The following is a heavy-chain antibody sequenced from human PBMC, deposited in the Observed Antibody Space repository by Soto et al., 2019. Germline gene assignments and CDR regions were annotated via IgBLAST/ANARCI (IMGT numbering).Heavy chain of an antibody. CDR3: ARVMKEAGMVNWFDP. CDR2: ISAYNGNT. D-gene: IGHD6-13*01. CDR1: GYTFTSYG. J-gene: IGHJ5*02. Sequence: ASVKVSCKASGYTFTSYGISCVRQAPGQGLEWMGWISAYNGNTNYAQKLQGRVTMTTDTSTSTAYMELRSLRSDDTAVYYCARVMKEAGMVNWFDPWGQGTLVTVS. V-gene: IGHV1-18*01.